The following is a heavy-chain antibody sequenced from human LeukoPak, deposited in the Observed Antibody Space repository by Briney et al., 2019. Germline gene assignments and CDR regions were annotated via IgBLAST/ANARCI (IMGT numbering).Heavy chain of an antibody. D-gene: IGHD5-12*01. CDR1: GFTFSSYA. CDR3: ARTARGGYDKNFDY. CDR2: ISSSSSYI. V-gene: IGHV3-21*01. Sequence: GGSLRLSCAASGFTFSSYAMSWVRQAPGKGLEWVSSISSSSSYIYYADSVKGRFTISRDNAKNSLYLQMNSLRAEDTAVYYCARTARGGYDKNFDYWGQGTLVTVSS. J-gene: IGHJ4*02.